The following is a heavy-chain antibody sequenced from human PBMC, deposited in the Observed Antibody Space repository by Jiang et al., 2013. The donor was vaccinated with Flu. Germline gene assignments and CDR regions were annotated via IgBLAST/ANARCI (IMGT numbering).Heavy chain of an antibody. CDR1: GSYY. CDR3: ARDLSRGGSAPFDY. CDR2: IYYSGST. J-gene: IGHJ4*02. V-gene: IGHV4-61*01. D-gene: IGHD2-15*01. Sequence: GSYYWSWIRQPPGKGLEWIGYIYYSGSTNYNPSLKSRVTISVDTSKNQFSLKLSSVTAADTAAYYCARDLSRGGSAPFDYWGQGTLVTVSS.